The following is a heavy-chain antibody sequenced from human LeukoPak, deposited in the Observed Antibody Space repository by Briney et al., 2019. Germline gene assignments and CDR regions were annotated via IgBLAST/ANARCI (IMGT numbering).Heavy chain of an antibody. D-gene: IGHD3-22*01. CDR1: GGSISSSSYY. J-gene: IGHJ4*02. V-gene: IGHV4-39*01. Sequence: SETLSLTCTVSGGSISSSSYYWGWIRQPPGKGLEWIGSIYYSGSTYYNPSLKSRVTISVDTSKNQFSLKLSSVTAADTAVYYCARHYYDSSGYYWGQGTLVTVSS. CDR2: IYYSGST. CDR3: ARHYYDSSGYY.